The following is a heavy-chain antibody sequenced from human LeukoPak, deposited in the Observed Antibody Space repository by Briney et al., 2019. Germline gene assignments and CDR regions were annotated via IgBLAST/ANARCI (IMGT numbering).Heavy chain of an antibody. CDR2: IKGDGSEI. CDR3: ARDRGYSTFDY. Sequence: GGSLRLSCAASAFTFSNYWMSWVRQAPGKGLEWVANIKGDGSEINYVDFVKGRFTISRDNAKNSLYLQMNSLRVDDTAVYYCARDRGYSTFDYWGQGTLVTVSS. D-gene: IGHD4-23*01. J-gene: IGHJ4*02. CDR1: AFTFSNYW. V-gene: IGHV3-7*01.